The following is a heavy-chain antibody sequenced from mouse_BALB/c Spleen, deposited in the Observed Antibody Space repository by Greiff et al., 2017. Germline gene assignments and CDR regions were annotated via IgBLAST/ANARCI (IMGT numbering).Heavy chain of an antibody. V-gene: IGHV14-3*02. D-gene: IGHD1-1*02. CDR2: IDPANGNT. J-gene: IGHJ4*01. Sequence: DVQLQESGAELVKPGASVKLSCTASGFNIKDTYMHWVKQRPEQGLEWIGRIDPANGNTKYDPKFQGKATITADTSSNTAYLQLSSLTSEDTAVYYCAGEDGDYYAMDYWGQGTSVTVSS. CDR1: GFNIKDTY. CDR3: AGEDGDYYAMDY.